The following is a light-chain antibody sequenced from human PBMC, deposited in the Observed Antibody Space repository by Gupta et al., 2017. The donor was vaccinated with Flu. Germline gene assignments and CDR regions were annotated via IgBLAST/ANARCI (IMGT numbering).Light chain of an antibody. CDR1: SSNVGSNY. CDR3: GAWDDSLGGHFV. V-gene: IGLV1-47*01. CDR2: ENG. Sequence: VTISWSGNSSNVGSNYVYSYQQNPGATPKHLIHENGQRPSGSPDRFSGSKPGTSAALAISWLRPEEEANYHCGAWDDSLGGHFVFGGGTKLTVL. J-gene: IGLJ2*01.